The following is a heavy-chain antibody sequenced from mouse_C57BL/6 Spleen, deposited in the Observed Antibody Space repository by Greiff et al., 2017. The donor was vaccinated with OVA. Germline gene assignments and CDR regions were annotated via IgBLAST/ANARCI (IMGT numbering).Heavy chain of an antibody. CDR1: GFNIKDDY. CDR2: IDPENGDT. J-gene: IGHJ2*01. V-gene: IGHV14-4*01. Sequence: EVQLQQSGAELVRPGASVKLSCTASGFNIKDDYMHWVKQRPEQGLEWIGWIDPENGDTEYASKFQGKATITADTSSNTAYLQLSSLTSEDTAVYYCTTRDGSSLYFDYWGQGTTLTVSS. CDR3: TTRDGSSLYFDY. D-gene: IGHD1-1*01.